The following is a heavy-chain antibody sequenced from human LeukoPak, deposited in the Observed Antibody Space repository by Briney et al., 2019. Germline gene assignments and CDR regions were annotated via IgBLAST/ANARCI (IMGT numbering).Heavy chain of an antibody. CDR1: GGSVSSYY. CDR2: IYYSGST. Sequence: SETLSLTCTVSGGSVSSYYWSWIRQPPGKGLEWIGYIYYSGSTNYNPSLKSRVTISVDTSKNQFSLKLSSVTAADTAVYYCAGEDYGDYLRVWGQGTLVTVSS. J-gene: IGHJ4*02. V-gene: IGHV4-59*08. CDR3: AGEDYGDYLRV. D-gene: IGHD4-17*01.